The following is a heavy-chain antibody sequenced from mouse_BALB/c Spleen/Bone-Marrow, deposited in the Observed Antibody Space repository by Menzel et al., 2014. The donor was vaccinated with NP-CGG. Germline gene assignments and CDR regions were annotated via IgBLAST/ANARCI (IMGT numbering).Heavy chain of an antibody. CDR1: GFTFSSYA. D-gene: IGHD2-4*01. Sequence: EVKVEESGGGLVKPGGSLKLSCAASGFTFSSYAVSWVRQTPEKRLEWVASISSGGNTYYPDSMKGRFTISRDNARNILYLQMSSLRSEDTAMYYCARGGELRPWFAYWGQGTLVTVSA. J-gene: IGHJ3*01. CDR2: ISSGGNT. V-gene: IGHV5-6-5*01. CDR3: ARGGELRPWFAY.